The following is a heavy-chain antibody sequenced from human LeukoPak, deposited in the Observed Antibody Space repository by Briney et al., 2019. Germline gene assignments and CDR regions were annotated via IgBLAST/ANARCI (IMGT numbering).Heavy chain of an antibody. CDR1: GFTFSSYG. CDR3: AKLSPSRPYCSGGSCYSSYDAFDI. J-gene: IGHJ3*02. CDR2: ISYDGSNK. Sequence: GGSLRLSCAASGFTFSSYGMHGVRQAPGKGLEWVAVISYDGSNKYYADSVKGRFTISRDNSKNTLYLQMNSLRAEDTAVYYCAKLSPSRPYCSGGSCYSSYDAFDIWGQGTMVTVSS. D-gene: IGHD2-15*01. V-gene: IGHV3-30*18.